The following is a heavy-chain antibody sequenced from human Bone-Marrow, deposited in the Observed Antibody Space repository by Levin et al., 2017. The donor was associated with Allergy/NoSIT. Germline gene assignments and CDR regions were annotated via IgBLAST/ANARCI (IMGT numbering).Heavy chain of an antibody. Sequence: PGGSLRLSCAASGFTFSSYWMHWVRQAPGKGLVWVSRINSDGSSTSYADSVKGRFTISRDNAKNTLYLQMNSLRAEDTAVYYCARVFVNTIFGVVTLYYFDYWGQGTLVTVSS. V-gene: IGHV3-74*01. CDR1: GFTFSSYW. D-gene: IGHD3-3*01. J-gene: IGHJ4*02. CDR3: ARVFVNTIFGVVTLYYFDY. CDR2: INSDGSST.